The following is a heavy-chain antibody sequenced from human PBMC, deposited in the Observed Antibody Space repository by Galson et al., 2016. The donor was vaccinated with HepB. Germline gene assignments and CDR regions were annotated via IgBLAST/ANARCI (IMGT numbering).Heavy chain of an antibody. J-gene: IGHJ4*02. CDR1: GFSLTTRAVG. CDR2: IYWDDDK. CDR3: AHAVSYCSGTTFFPLHPLDH. Sequence: PALVKPTQTLTLTCSFSGFSLTTRAVGVGWIRQPPGKALEWLALIYWDDDKRYSPSLRTRLAISKDTSKNQVVLKMTNMDPLDTATYYCAHAVSYCSGTTFFPLHPLDHWGQGTLVTVSS. V-gene: IGHV2-5*02. D-gene: IGHD2-15*01.